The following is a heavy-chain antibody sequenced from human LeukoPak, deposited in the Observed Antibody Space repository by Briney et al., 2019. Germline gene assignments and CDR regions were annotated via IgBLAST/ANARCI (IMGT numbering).Heavy chain of an antibody. CDR1: GCSFTSYW. CDR2: IYPGDSDT. V-gene: IGHV5-51*01. J-gene: IGHJ4*02. CDR3: ARLVYGGNSGGDC. Sequence: GGSLQISFQGSGCSFTSYWIGWGRRMAGKGLVWRGIIYPGDSDTRYSPSFQGQVTISADSSINTAYLQWSSLKASDTAMYYCARLVYGGNSGGDCWGQGTLVTVAS. D-gene: IGHD4-23*01.